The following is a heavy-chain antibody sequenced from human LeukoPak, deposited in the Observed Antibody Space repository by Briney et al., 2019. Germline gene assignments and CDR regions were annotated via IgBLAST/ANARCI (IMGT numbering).Heavy chain of an antibody. Sequence: SETLSLTCAVYGGSFSGYYWSWIRQPPGKGLEWIGGINHSGSTNYNPSLKSRVTISVDTSKNQFSLKLSSVTAADTAVYYCARAHSRYCSGGSCSSLFDPWGQGTLVTVSS. CDR3: ARAHSRYCSGGSCSSLFDP. D-gene: IGHD2-15*01. CDR1: GGSFSGYY. CDR2: INHSGST. V-gene: IGHV4-34*01. J-gene: IGHJ5*02.